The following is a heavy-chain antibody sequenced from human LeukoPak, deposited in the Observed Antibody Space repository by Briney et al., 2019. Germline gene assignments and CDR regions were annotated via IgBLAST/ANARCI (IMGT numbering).Heavy chain of an antibody. D-gene: IGHD1-1*01. J-gene: IGHJ4*02. CDR3: AKDRTPSNSAGDYFDY. CDR2: ISYSGGST. CDR1: GFTFSSYV. V-gene: IGHV3-23*01. Sequence: PGGSLRLSCAASGFTFSSYVMSWVRQAPGKGLEWVSGISYSGGSTYYADSVKGRFTISRDNSKNTLYLQMNSLRAEDTAVYYCAKDRTPSNSAGDYFDYWGQGTLATVSS.